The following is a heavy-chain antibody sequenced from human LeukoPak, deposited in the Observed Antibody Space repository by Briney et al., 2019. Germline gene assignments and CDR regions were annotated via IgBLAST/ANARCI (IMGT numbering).Heavy chain of an antibody. CDR2: ISWNSVSI. J-gene: IGHJ4*02. D-gene: IGHD3-22*01. CDR1: RFTFDEYA. Sequence: PGRSLRLSCAASRFTFDEYAMHWVRQAPGKGLEWVSGISWNSVSIGYADSVKGRFTISRDNAKNSLYLQMNSLRAEDTALYYCAKAPAVREVVMDYWGQGTLVTVSS. CDR3: AKAPAVREVVMDY. V-gene: IGHV3-9*01.